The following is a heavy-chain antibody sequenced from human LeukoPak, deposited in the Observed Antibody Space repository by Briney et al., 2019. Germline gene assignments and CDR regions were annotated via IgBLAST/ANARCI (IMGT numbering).Heavy chain of an antibody. Sequence: SQTLSLTCTVSGGSISSGSYYWSWIRQPAGKGLEWIGRIYTSGSTNYNPSLKSRVTISVDTSKNQFSLKLSSVTAADTAVYYCARGYCSGGSCYHIDYWGQGTLVTVSS. V-gene: IGHV4-61*02. CDR3: ARGYCSGGSCYHIDY. CDR1: GGSISSGSYY. CDR2: IYTSGST. D-gene: IGHD2-15*01. J-gene: IGHJ4*02.